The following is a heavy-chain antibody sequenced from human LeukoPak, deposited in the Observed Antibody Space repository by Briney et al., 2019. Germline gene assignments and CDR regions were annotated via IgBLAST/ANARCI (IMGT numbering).Heavy chain of an antibody. CDR1: GFTFDDYA. CDR2: ISWNSGSI. Sequence: GGSLRLSCAASGFTFDDYAMHWGRQAPGKGLEWVSGISWNSGSIGYADSVKGRFTISRDNAKNSLYLQMNSLRAEDTALYYCAKGRHDYSNYDLGYWGQGTLVTVSS. V-gene: IGHV3-9*01. J-gene: IGHJ4*02. D-gene: IGHD4-11*01. CDR3: AKGRHDYSNYDLGY.